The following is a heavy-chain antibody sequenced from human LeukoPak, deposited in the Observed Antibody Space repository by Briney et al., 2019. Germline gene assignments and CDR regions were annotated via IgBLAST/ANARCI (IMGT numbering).Heavy chain of an antibody. D-gene: IGHD6-13*01. J-gene: IGHJ4*02. CDR1: GGTFSSYA. Sequence: SVKVSCKASGGTFSSYAISWVRQAPGQGLEWMGGIIPILGTANYAQKFQGRVTITADESTSTAYMELSSLRSEDTAVYYCARDSTGYSSSWAFDYWGQGTLVTVSS. CDR3: ARDSTGYSSSWAFDY. V-gene: IGHV1-69*13. CDR2: IIPILGTA.